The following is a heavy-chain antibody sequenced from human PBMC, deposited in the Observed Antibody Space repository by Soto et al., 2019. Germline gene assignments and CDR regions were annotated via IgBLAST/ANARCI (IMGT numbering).Heavy chain of an antibody. Sequence: SETLSLTCTVSGGSIGSTTYYWGWMRQPPGKGLEWIASFFVGGNTYYNPSLKSRVTISVDTSKNQFSLKLSSVTAADTAVYYCARERITMVRGVTYYYYGMDVWGQGTTVTVSS. CDR1: GGSIGSTTYY. D-gene: IGHD3-10*01. CDR2: FFVGGNT. V-gene: IGHV4-39*07. J-gene: IGHJ6*02. CDR3: ARERITMVRGVTYYYYGMDV.